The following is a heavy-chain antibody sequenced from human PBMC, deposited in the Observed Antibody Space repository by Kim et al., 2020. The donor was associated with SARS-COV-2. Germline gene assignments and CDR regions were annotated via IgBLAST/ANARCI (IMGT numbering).Heavy chain of an antibody. D-gene: IGHD3-10*01. CDR2: ISWNSGSI. CDR3: AKDAMVRGDPYYFDY. V-gene: IGHV3-9*01. CDR1: GFTFGDYA. J-gene: IGHJ4*02. Sequence: GGSLRLSCAASGFTFGDYAMHWVRQAPGKGLEWVSGISWNSGSIGYADSVKGRFTISRDNAKNSLYVQMNSLRAEDTALYYCAKDAMVRGDPYYFDYWGQGTVVTVSS.